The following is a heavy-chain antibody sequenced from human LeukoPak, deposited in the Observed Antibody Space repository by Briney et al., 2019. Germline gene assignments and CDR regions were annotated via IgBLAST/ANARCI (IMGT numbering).Heavy chain of an antibody. J-gene: IGHJ5*02. CDR3: ASVDRSSTSCYYVSDP. CDR1: GYTFTSYG. Sequence: GASVKVSCKASGYTFTSYGISWVRQAPGQGLEWMGWISAYNGNTNYAQKLQGRVTMTTDTSTSTAYMELRSLRSDDTAVYYCASVDRSSTSCYYVSDPWGQGALVTVSS. CDR2: ISAYNGNT. V-gene: IGHV1-18*01. D-gene: IGHD2-2*01.